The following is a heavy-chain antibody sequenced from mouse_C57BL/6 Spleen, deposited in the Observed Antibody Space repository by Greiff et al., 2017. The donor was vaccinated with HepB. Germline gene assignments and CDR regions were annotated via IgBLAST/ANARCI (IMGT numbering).Heavy chain of an antibody. D-gene: IGHD2-3*01. V-gene: IGHV5-15*01. CDR1: GFTFTDYG. CDR3: AGLYDGYYAMDY. Sequence: EVQGVESGGGLVQPGASVKLSCAASGFTFTDYGMAWVRQAPRKGLEWVAFISHLAYSIYYDDTVTGRFTISRENAKNTLYLEMSSLRSEDTAVYYCAGLYDGYYAMDYWGQGTSVTVSS. J-gene: IGHJ4*01. CDR2: ISHLAYSI.